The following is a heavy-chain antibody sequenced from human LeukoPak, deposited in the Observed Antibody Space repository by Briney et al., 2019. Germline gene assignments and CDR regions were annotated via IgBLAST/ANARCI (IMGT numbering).Heavy chain of an antibody. J-gene: IGHJ6*02. D-gene: IGHD4-17*01. CDR1: GGSISSYY. V-gene: IGHV4-59*01. CDR3: ARVPLYGDYGYYYYYGMDV. CDR2: IYYSGST. Sequence: SETLSLTCTVSGGSISSYYWSWIRQPPGKGLEWIGYIYYSGSTNYNPSLKSRVTISVGTSKNQFSLKLSSVTAADTAVYYCARVPLYGDYGYYYYYGMDVWGQGTTVTVSS.